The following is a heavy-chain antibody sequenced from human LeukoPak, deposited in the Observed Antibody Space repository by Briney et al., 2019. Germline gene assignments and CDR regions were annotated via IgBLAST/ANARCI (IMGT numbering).Heavy chain of an antibody. V-gene: IGHV1-69*05. J-gene: IGHJ6*03. Sequence: GASVKVSCKASGGTFSNYGINWVRQAPGQGLEWMGGIIPIFGTTNYAQKFQGRVTITTDESTSTAYMELSSLRSEDTAVYYCARVEKSHYDSFYFMDVWGKGTTVTVSS. CDR3: ARVEKSHYDSFYFMDV. CDR2: IIPIFGTT. CDR1: GGTFSNYG.